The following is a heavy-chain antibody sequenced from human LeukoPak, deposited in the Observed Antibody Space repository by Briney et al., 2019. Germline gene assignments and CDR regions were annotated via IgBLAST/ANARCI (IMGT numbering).Heavy chain of an antibody. Sequence: SETLSLTCTVSGGSISSSSYYWGWIRQSPGKGLEWIGSIYYSGSTYYNPSLKSRVTISVDTSKNQFSLKLSSVTAADTAVYYCARHGVVADVDYVSVVGSFDYWRQGTLVTVSS. CDR3: ARHGVVADVDYVSVVGSFDY. V-gene: IGHV4-39*01. CDR2: IYYSGST. D-gene: IGHD4-17*01. J-gene: IGHJ4*02. CDR1: GGSISSSSYY.